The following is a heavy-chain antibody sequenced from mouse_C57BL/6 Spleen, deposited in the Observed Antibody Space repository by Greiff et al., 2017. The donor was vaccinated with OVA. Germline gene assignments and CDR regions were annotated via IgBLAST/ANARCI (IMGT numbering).Heavy chain of an antibody. CDR2: ISDGGSYT. Sequence: EVMLVESGGGLVKPGGSLKLSCAASGFTFSSYAMSWVRQTPEKRLEWVATISDGGSYTYYPDNVKGRFTISRDNAKNNLYLQMSHLKSEDTAMYYCARPLPNYAMDYWGQGTSVTVSS. CDR1: GFTFSSYA. D-gene: IGHD2-10*01. V-gene: IGHV5-4*03. J-gene: IGHJ4*01. CDR3: ARPLPNYAMDY.